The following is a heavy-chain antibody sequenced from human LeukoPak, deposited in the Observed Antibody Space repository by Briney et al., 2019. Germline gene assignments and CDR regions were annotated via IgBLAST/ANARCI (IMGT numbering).Heavy chain of an antibody. CDR2: ISYDGSNK. V-gene: IGHV3-30*03. CDR1: GFTFSSYG. Sequence: GGSLRLSCAASGFTFSSYGMHWVRQAPGKGLEWVAVISYDGSNKYYADSVKGRFTISRDNPKNTLYLQMNSLRAEDTAVYYCARRNAMDVWGQGTTVIVFS. CDR3: ARRNAMDV. J-gene: IGHJ6*02.